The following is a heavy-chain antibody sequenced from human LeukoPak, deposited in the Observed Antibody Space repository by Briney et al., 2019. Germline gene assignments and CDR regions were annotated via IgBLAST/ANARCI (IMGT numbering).Heavy chain of an antibody. Sequence: PGRSLRLSCAASGFIFSNDAMHWVRQAPGKGLEWVAFIWFDGSNKHYADSVKSRFTIPRDNSKNTLYLQMNSLRAEDTAVYYCARGGITIFGVGHDAFDIWGQGTMVTVSS. CDR2: IWFDGSNK. D-gene: IGHD3-3*01. CDR3: ARGGITIFGVGHDAFDI. J-gene: IGHJ3*02. CDR1: GFIFSNDA. V-gene: IGHV3-33*01.